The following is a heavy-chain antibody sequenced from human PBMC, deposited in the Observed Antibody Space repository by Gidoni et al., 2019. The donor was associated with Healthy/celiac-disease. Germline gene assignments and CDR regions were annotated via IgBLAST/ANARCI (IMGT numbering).Heavy chain of an antibody. D-gene: IGHD1-1*01. J-gene: IGHJ4*02. V-gene: IGHV4-59*08. CDR2: IYYSGST. Sequence: QVQLQESGPGLVKPSETLSLTCTVPGGSISSYYWSWIRQPPGKGLDWIGYIYYSGSTNSNPSLKSRVTISVDTSKNQFSLKLSSVTAADTAVYYCAKTTHGIYFDYWGQGTLVTVSS. CDR3: AKTTHGIYFDY. CDR1: GGSISSYY.